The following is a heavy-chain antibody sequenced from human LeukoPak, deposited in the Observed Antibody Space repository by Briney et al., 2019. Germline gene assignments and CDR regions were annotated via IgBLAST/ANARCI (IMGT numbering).Heavy chain of an antibody. D-gene: IGHD1-1*01. Sequence: PGGSLRLSCAASGFTFSSYSMNWVRQAPGKGLEWVSSISSSSSYIYYADSVKGRFTISRDNAKNSLYLQMNSLRAEDTAVYYCARGLGTTGTFDYWGQGTLVTVSS. CDR1: GFTFSSYS. J-gene: IGHJ4*02. CDR3: ARGLGTTGTFDY. V-gene: IGHV3-21*01. CDR2: ISSSSSYI.